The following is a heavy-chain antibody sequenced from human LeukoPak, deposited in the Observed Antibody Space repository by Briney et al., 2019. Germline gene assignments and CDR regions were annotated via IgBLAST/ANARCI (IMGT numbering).Heavy chain of an antibody. Sequence: ASVKVSCKASGYTFTGYYMHWVRQAPGQGLEWMGMINPSGGSTSYAQKFQGRVTMTRDMSTSTVYMELSSLRSEDTAVYYCARPLYPPYYYDSSGPGYWGQGTLVTVSS. D-gene: IGHD3-22*01. CDR3: ARPLYPPYYYDSSGPGY. V-gene: IGHV1-46*01. CDR2: INPSGGST. CDR1: GYTFTGYY. J-gene: IGHJ4*02.